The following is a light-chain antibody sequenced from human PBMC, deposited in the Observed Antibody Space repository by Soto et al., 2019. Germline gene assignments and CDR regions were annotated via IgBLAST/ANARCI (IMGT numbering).Light chain of an antibody. CDR1: SSNIGNNY. V-gene: IGLV1-51*02. CDR2: ENN. Sequence: QSVLTQPPSVSAAPGQTVTISCSGSSSNIGNNYVSWYQQLPGTAPKLLIYENNKRPSGIPDRFSGSKSGTSATLGTTGLQTGDEADYYCGTWDSSLSAVVFGGGTKLTVL. CDR3: GTWDSSLSAVV. J-gene: IGLJ2*01.